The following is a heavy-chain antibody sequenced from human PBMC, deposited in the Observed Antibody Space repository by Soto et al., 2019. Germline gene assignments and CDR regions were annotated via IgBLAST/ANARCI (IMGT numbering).Heavy chain of an antibody. CDR3: ASVGDGSSSPFDY. J-gene: IGHJ4*02. CDR1: GGSYSGYY. Sequence: QVQLQQWGAGLLKPSETLSLTCAVSGGSYSGYYWSGLRQPTARGLEWIGEINHRVSTKYNPSLKSRVTISVDTSKNQFSRKLGSVTAADTAVYYCASVGDGSSSPFDYWGQGTLVTVSS. V-gene: IGHV4-34*01. CDR2: INHRVST. D-gene: IGHD6-13*01.